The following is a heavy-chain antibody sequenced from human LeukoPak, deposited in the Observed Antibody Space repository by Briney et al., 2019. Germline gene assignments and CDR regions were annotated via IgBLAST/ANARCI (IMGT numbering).Heavy chain of an antibody. CDR1: GGSFSGYY. J-gene: IGHJ6*02. CDR3: ARLDVDTAMGYYYGMDV. V-gene: IGHV4-34*01. CDR2: INHSGST. Sequence: SETLSLTCAVYGGSFSGYYWSWIRQPPGKGLEWIGEINHSGSTNYNPSLKSRVTISVDTSKNQFSLKLSSVTAADTAVYYCARLDVDTAMGYYYGMDVWGQGTTVTVSS. D-gene: IGHD5-18*01.